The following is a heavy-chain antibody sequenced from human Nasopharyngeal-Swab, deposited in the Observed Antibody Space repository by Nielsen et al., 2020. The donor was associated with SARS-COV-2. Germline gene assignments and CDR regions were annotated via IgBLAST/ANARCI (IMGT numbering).Heavy chain of an antibody. CDR3: ARQIGYCSGGSRYDYMDV. Sequence: SETLSLTCAVSGGSIGSGGYSWSWIRQPPGKGLEWIGYIYHSGSTYYNPSLKSRVTISVDRSKNQFSLKLSSVTAADTAVYYCARQIGYCSGGSRYDYMDVWGKGTTVTVSS. CDR2: IYHSGST. D-gene: IGHD2-15*01. CDR1: GGSIGSGGYS. J-gene: IGHJ6*03. V-gene: IGHV4-30-2*01.